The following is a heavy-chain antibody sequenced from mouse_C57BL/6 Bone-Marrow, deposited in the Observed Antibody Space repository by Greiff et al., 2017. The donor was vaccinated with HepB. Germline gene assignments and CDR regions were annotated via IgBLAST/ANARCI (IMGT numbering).Heavy chain of an antibody. V-gene: IGHV3-6*01. CDR1: GYSITSGYY. J-gene: IGHJ2*01. D-gene: IGHD2-1*01. CDR2: ISYDGSN. CDR3: ARVYGNYEKSRYFDY. Sequence: EVQLVESGPGLVKPSQSLSLTCSVTGYSITSGYYWNWIRQFPGNKLEWMGYISYDGSNNYNPSLKNRISITRDTSKNQFFLKLNSVTTEDTATYYCARVYGNYEKSRYFDYWGQGTTLTVSS.